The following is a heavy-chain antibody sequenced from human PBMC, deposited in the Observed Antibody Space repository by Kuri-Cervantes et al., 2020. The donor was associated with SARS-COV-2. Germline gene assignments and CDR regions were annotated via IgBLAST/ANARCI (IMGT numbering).Heavy chain of an antibody. CDR3: ATAGGITMVRGDPDYYYYMDV. D-gene: IGHD3-10*01. CDR1: GYTFTSYY. J-gene: IGHJ6*03. Sequence: ASVKVSCKASGYTFTSYYMHWVRQAPGQGLEWMGIINPSGGSTGYAQKFQGRVTMTRDTSTSTVYMELSSLRSEDTAVYYCATAGGITMVRGDPDYYYYMDVWGKGTTVTVSS. V-gene: IGHV1-46*01. CDR2: INPSGGST.